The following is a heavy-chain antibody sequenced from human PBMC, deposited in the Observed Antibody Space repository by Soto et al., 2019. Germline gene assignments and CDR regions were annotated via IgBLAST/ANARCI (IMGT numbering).Heavy chain of an antibody. J-gene: IGHJ4*02. D-gene: IGHD6-19*01. CDR3: ARDLSGSGSSFFDY. V-gene: IGHV6-1*01. Sequence: PSQTLSLTCGISGDSVSSSSAAWNWIRQSPSRGLEWLGRTYYRSKLYSEYAGSVQSRITINPDTSKNQFSLRLNSVTPEDTAMYYCARDLSGSGSSFFDYWGQGTLVTVSS. CDR1: GDSVSSSSAA. CDR2: TYYRSKLYS.